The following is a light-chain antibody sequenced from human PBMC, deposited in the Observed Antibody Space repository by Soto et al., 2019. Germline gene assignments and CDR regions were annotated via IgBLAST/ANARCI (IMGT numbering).Light chain of an antibody. V-gene: IGLV2-14*01. CDR3: SSYTSSSLRV. CDR2: DVS. Sequence: QSALTQPASVSGSPGQSITISCTGTSSDIGGYNYVSWYQQHPGKAPKLMIYDVSDRPSGVSNRFSGSKSGNTASLTISGLQAEDEAHYYCSSYTSSSLRVFGGGTKLTVL. J-gene: IGLJ2*01. CDR1: SSDIGGYNY.